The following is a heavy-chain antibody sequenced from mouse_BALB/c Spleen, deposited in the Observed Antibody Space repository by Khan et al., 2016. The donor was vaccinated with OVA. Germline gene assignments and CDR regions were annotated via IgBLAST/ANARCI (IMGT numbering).Heavy chain of an antibody. J-gene: IGHJ3*01. V-gene: IGHV1S135*01. CDR2: IDPFNGST. CDR3: ARHGTSSWFAY. D-gene: IGHD1-1*01. Sequence: VQLQQSGPELMKPGASVKISCKASGYSFTTYYIHWVKQSHGKSLEWIGYIDPFNGSTTYNQKFKGKATLTVDKSSSTAYMHLSSLTSEDSAAYYCARHGTSSWFAYWGQGTLVTVSA. CDR1: GYSFTTYY.